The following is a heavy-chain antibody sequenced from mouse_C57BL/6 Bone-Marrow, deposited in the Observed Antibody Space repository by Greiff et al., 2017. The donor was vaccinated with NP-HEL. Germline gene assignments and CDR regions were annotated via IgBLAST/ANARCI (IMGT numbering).Heavy chain of an antibody. J-gene: IGHJ3*01. V-gene: IGHV14-4*01. CDR1: GFNIKDDY. CDR3: TRSLGCAY. CDR2: IDPENGDT. Sequence: VQLQQSGAELVRPGASVKLSCTASGFNIKDDYMHWVKQRPEQGLEWIGWIDPENGDTEYASKFQGKATITADTSSNTAYLQLSSLTSEDTAVYYCTRSLGCAYWGQGTLVTVSA.